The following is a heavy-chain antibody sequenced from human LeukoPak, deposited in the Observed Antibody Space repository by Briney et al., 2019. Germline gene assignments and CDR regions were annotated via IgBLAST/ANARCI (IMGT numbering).Heavy chain of an antibody. CDR1: GFTFGNYA. CDR2: IIADADDT. CDR3: ARDGTTKRYNWFDS. D-gene: IGHD1-7*01. Sequence: GGSLRLSCAASGFTFGNYAMSWVRQAPGKGLEWVSGIIADADDTYYADSVKGRFTISRDHSKNTLHLQMNSLRAEDAAIYYCARDGTTKRYNWFDSWGQGTLVTVSS. V-gene: IGHV3-23*01. J-gene: IGHJ5*01.